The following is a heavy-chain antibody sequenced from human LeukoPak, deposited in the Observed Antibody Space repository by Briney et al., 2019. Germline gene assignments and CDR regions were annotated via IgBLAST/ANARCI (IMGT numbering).Heavy chain of an antibody. J-gene: IGHJ6*02. Sequence: SETLSLTCTVSGGSVSSGSYYWSWIRQPPGKGLEWIGYIYYSGSTNYNPSLKSRVTISVATSKNQFSLRLSSVTAADTAVYYCARDRSGSYSRYYYYGMDVWGQGTTVTVSS. CDR1: GGSVSSGSYY. V-gene: IGHV4-61*01. D-gene: IGHD1-26*01. CDR3: ARDRSGSYSRYYYYGMDV. CDR2: IYYSGST.